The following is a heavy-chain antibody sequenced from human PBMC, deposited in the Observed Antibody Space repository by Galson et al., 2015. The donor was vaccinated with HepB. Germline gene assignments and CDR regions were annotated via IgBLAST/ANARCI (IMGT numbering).Heavy chain of an antibody. D-gene: IGHD2-21*02. J-gene: IGHJ4*02. CDR3: ARDPAYCGGDCYPDY. CDR2: ISYDGSNK. CDR1: GFTFSSYA. V-gene: IGHV3-30-3*01. Sequence: SLRLSCAASGFTFSSYAMHWVRQAPGKGLEWVAVISYDGSNKYYADSVKGRFTISRDNSKNTLYLQMNSLRAEDTAVYYCARDPAYCGGDCYPDYWGQGTLVTVSS.